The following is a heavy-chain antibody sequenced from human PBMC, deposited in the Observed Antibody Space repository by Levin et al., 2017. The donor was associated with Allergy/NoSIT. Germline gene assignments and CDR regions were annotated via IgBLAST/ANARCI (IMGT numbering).Heavy chain of an antibody. CDR3: AGHAEEFDV. D-gene: IGHD3-10*01. CDR2: IRHSGAT. CDR1: GTSVAVDRSATNTGYH. Sequence: TPSETLSLTCSVSGTSVAVDRSATNTGYHWAWIRRPPGKGLEWIGSIRHSGATYYTPSLESRLAISMDTSRNLFSLRLTSVTAADAAMYYCAGHAEEFDVWGQGTTVTVSS. J-gene: IGHJ6*02. V-gene: IGHV4-39*01.